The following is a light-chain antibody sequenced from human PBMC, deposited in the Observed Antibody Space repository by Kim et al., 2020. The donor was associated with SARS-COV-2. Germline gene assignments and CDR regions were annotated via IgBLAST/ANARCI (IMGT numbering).Light chain of an antibody. CDR1: QSVSSY. Sequence: SLSPGERATRSCRASQSVSSYLAWYQQKPGQAPRLLMYDASNRASGIPARFSGSGSGTDFTLTISSLEPEDFAVYYCQQRSNWQYTFGQGTKLEIK. J-gene: IGKJ2*01. V-gene: IGKV3-11*01. CDR2: DAS. CDR3: QQRSNWQYT.